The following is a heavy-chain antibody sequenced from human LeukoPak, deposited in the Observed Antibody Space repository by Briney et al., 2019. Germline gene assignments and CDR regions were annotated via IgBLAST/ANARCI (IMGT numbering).Heavy chain of an antibody. V-gene: IGHV3-21*01. CDR1: GFTFSSYS. D-gene: IGHD2-2*01. CDR3: ARAKDIVVVPAASDY. Sequence: GGSLRLSCAASGFTFSSYSMNWVRQAPGKGLEWVSSISSSSSYIYYADSVKGRFTISRDNAKNSLYLQMNSLRAEDTAVYYCARAKDIVVVPAASDYWGQGTLVTVSS. CDR2: ISSSSSYI. J-gene: IGHJ4*02.